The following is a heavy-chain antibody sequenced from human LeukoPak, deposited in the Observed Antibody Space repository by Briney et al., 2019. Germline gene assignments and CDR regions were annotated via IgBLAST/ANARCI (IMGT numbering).Heavy chain of an antibody. D-gene: IGHD2-2*01. CDR2: IYYSGST. CDR3: ASFGVPAALDYYYMDV. Sequence: SETLSLTCTVSGGSISSYYWSWIRQPPGKGLEWIVYIYYSGSTNYNPSLKSRVTISVDTSKNQFSLKLSSVTAADTAVYYCASFGVPAALDYYYMDVWGKGTTVTVSS. V-gene: IGHV4-59*01. J-gene: IGHJ6*03. CDR1: GGSISSYY.